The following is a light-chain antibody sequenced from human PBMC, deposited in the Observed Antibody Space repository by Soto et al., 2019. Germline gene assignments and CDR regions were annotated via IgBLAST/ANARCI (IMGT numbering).Light chain of an antibody. CDR3: SSYAGSNNLV. Sequence: QSALTQPPSASGSPGQSVTISCTGTSSGVGDYNYVSWYQQHPGKAPKLMIYEVSKRPSGVPDRFSGSKSGNTASLTVSGLQAEDEGDYYCSSYAGSNNLVFGTGTKVTVL. V-gene: IGLV2-8*01. J-gene: IGLJ1*01. CDR2: EVS. CDR1: SSGVGDYNY.